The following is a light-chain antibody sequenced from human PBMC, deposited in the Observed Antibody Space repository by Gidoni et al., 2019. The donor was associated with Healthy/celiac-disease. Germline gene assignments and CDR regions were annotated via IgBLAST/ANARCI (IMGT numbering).Light chain of an antibody. Sequence: EIVMTQSPAPLSVSPGERATLSCRASQSVNSNLAWDQQKPGQAPRLLIYGASTRATDIPARFSGSGSGTEFTLTISSLQSEDFAVYYCQQYNNWPPLTFXGXTKVEIK. CDR2: GAS. CDR3: QQYNNWPPLT. CDR1: QSVNSN. J-gene: IGKJ4*01. V-gene: IGKV3-15*01.